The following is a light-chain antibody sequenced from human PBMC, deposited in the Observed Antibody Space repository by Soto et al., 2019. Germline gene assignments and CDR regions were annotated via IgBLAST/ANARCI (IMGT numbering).Light chain of an antibody. CDR3: SSYTSSSSYV. J-gene: IGLJ1*01. CDR2: DIN. Sequence: QPVLTQPPSASGSPGQSLTISCTGTSSDVGAHNYVSWYQQNPGKAPKLMLYDINKRPSGVSNRFSGSKTGNTASLIISGLQAEDEADYYCSSYTSSSSYVFGSGTKLTVL. CDR1: SSDVGAHNY. V-gene: IGLV2-14*03.